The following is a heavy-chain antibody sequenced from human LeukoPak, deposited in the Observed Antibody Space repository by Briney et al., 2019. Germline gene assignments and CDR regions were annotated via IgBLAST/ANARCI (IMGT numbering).Heavy chain of an antibody. J-gene: IGHJ6*04. Sequence: PGGSLRPSCAASGFTFSGSAMHWVRQASGKGLEWVGRIRSKANTYATAYAASVKGRFTISRDDSKNTAYLQMNSLKTEDTAVYYCTRRRCSSTSCYGGYYGMDVWGKGTTVTVSS. CDR3: TRRRCSSTSCYGGYYGMDV. D-gene: IGHD2-2*01. V-gene: IGHV3-73*01. CDR2: IRSKANTYAT. CDR1: GFTFSGSA.